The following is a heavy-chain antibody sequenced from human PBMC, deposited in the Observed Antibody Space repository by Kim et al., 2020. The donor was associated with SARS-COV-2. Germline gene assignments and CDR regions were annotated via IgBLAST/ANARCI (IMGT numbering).Heavy chain of an antibody. J-gene: IGHJ5*02. CDR3: AKDSHSSSWYLNWFDP. D-gene: IGHD6-13*01. V-gene: IGHV3-23*01. Sequence: SVKGRFTISRDNSKNTLYLQMNSLRAEDTAVYYCAKDSHSSSWYLNWFDPWGQGTLVTVSS.